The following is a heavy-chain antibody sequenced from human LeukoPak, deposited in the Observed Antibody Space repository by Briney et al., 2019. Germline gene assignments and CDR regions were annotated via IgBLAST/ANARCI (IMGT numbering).Heavy chain of an antibody. J-gene: IGHJ4*02. CDR3: ARGRRLLWFGELLLNDY. D-gene: IGHD3-10*01. CDR2: IYYSGST. V-gene: IGHV4-31*03. Sequence: PSETLSLTCTVSGGSISSGGYYWSWIRQHPGKGLEWIGYIYYSGSTYYNPSLKSRVTISVDTSKNQFSLKLSSVTAADTAVYYCARGRRLLWFGELLLNDYWGQGTLVTVSS. CDR1: GGSISSGGYY.